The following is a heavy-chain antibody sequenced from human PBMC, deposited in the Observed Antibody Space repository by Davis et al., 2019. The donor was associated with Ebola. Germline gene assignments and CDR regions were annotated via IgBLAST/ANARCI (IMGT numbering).Heavy chain of an antibody. CDR2: IIPILGTA. Sequence: SVKVSCKASGGTFSSYTITWVRQAPGQGLEWMGRIIPILGTANYAQKFLGRITITADKSSSTVFMELSSLRYDDTADYYCARGHNYAHEYWGQGTLVTVPS. V-gene: IGHV1-69*08. CDR1: GGTFSSYT. J-gene: IGHJ4*02. CDR3: ARGHNYAHEY. D-gene: IGHD4-11*01.